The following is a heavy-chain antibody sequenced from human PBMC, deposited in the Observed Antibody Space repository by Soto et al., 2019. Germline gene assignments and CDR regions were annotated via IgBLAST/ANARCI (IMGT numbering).Heavy chain of an antibody. CDR3: AREGVAPYYYYGMDV. V-gene: IGHV1-18*01. J-gene: IGHJ6*02. Sequence: ASVKVSCKASGYTFTSYGISWVRQAPGQRLEWMGWINAGNGNTNYAQTFQGRVTMTTDTSTSTVHMEVRSLRSDDTAVYYCAREGVAPYYYYGMDVWGQGTPVTVSS. D-gene: IGHD5-12*01. CDR1: GYTFTSYG. CDR2: INAGNGNT.